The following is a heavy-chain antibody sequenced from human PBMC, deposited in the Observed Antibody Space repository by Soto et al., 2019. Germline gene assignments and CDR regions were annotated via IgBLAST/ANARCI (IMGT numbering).Heavy chain of an antibody. CDR3: AKDSGYNYGYFRWFDP. CDR1: GGSISNCD. V-gene: IGHV4-59*01. J-gene: IGHJ5*02. D-gene: IGHD5-18*01. Sequence: PETPCLTYTVSGGSISNCDWSWIRQPPGRGLEWIGHIFYSGSTNYNPALKSRVTISVDTSKSQFSLKLSSVTAADTAVYYCAKDSGYNYGYFRWFDPWGQGTLVTVS. CDR2: IFYSGST.